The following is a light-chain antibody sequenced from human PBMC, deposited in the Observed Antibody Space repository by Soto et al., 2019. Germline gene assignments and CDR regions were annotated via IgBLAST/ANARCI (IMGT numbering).Light chain of an antibody. V-gene: IGLV2-14*01. Sequence: QSALTQPASVSGSPGQSITISCTGTSSDVGGYNYVSWYQQHPGKAPKLMIYEVSNRPSGVSNRFCGSKSGNTASLTISGLPADDEVDYYCSSYTSSSTRAVFFGGGTKLTVL. CDR2: EVS. CDR1: SSDVGGYNY. J-gene: IGLJ2*01. CDR3: SSYTSSSTRAVF.